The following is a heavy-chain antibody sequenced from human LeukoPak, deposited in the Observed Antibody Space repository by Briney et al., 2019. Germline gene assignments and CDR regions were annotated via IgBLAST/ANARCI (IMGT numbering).Heavy chain of an antibody. D-gene: IGHD6-19*01. V-gene: IGHV3-48*03. CDR3: ATLWDPVAGTTQPLL. CDR2: ISSSGTTI. J-gene: IGHJ4*02. Sequence: AGGSLRLSCAASGFTFSSYEMNWVRQAPGKGLQWVSDISSSGTTIYYADSVKGRFTISRDNAKNSLYLQMNSLRAEDTAVYYCATLWDPVAGTTQPLLWGQGTLVTVSS. CDR1: GFTFSSYE.